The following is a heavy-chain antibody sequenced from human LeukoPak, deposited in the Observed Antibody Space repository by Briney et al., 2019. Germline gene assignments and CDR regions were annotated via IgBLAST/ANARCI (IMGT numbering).Heavy chain of an antibody. CDR1: GGSFSGYY. J-gene: IGHJ2*01. CDR3: AGVMSDSSGYYPGYFDL. CDR2: INHSGTS. V-gene: IGHV4-34*01. D-gene: IGHD3-22*01. Sequence: PSETLSLTCAVYGGSFSGYYWSWIRQSPGKGLEWIGEINHSGTSNYNPSLKSRVTISVDTSKNQFSLKLSSVTAADTAVYYCAGVMSDSSGYYPGYFDLWGRGTLVTVSS.